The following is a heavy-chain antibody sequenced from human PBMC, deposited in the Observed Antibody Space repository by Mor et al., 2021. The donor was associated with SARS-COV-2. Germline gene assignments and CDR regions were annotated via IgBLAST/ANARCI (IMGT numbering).Heavy chain of an antibody. CDR3: ARDTGWFDP. Sequence: KTNYAQKLQGRVTMTTDTSTSTAYMELRSLRSDDTAVYYCARDTGWFDPWGQGTLVTVSS. V-gene: IGHV1-18*01. J-gene: IGHJ5*02. CDR2: KT. D-gene: IGHD3-10*01.